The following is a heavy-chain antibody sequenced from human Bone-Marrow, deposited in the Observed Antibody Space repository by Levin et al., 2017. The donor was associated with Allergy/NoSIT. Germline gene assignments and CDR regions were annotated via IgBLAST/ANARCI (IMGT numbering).Heavy chain of an antibody. Sequence: SQTLSLTCTVSGGSISSSYWSWIRQPPGKGLEWIGYIYYSGSTNYNPSLKSRVTISVDTSKNQFSLKLSSVTAADTAVYYCARHSTGIVGATRHFDYWGQGTLVTVSS. V-gene: IGHV4-59*08. CDR1: GGSISSSY. J-gene: IGHJ4*02. D-gene: IGHD1-26*01. CDR2: IYYSGST. CDR3: ARHSTGIVGATRHFDY.